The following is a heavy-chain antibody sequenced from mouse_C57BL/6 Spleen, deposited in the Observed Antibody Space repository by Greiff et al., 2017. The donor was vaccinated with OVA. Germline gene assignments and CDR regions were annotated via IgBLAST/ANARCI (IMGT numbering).Heavy chain of an antibody. D-gene: IGHD3-2*02. V-gene: IGHV1-85*01. CDR3: ARSGPLYAMDY. CDR2: IYPRDGST. Sequence: QVHVKQSGPELVKPGASVKLSCKASGYTFTSYDINWVKQRPGQGLEWIGWIYPRDGSTKYNEKFKGKATLTVDTSSSTAYMELHSLTSEDSAVYFCARSGPLYAMDYWGQGTSVTVSS. CDR1: GYTFTSYD. J-gene: IGHJ4*01.